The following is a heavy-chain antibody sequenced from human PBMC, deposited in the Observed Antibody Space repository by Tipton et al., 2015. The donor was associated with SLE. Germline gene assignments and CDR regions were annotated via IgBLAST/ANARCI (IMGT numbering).Heavy chain of an antibody. Sequence: QLVQSGGEVKKPGASVKVSCKASGYSFASYGIAWVRQAPGQGLEWMGWISTFSVNPNYAQKLQGRVTMTSDTSTSTAYTELRSLRSDDTAIYYCARVRVDTAMGVFDFWGQGTLVTVSS. D-gene: IGHD5-18*01. CDR2: ISTFSVNP. CDR3: ARVRVDTAMGVFDF. J-gene: IGHJ4*02. CDR1: GYSFASYG. V-gene: IGHV1-18*01.